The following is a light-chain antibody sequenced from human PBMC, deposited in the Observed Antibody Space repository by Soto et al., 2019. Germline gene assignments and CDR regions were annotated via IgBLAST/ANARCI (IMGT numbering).Light chain of an antibody. J-gene: IGKJ1*01. CDR3: QQPNNYPWT. CDR2: EAA. Sequence: DIQMTQSPSTLSASVGDRVTITCRASQYIHNYLAWYQQKPGEAPKLLIYEAANLESGVPSRFSGRGSGTEFPLTIGSLQHDDFATYYCQQPNNYPWTFGQGTRVEI. CDR1: QYIHNY. V-gene: IGKV1-5*03.